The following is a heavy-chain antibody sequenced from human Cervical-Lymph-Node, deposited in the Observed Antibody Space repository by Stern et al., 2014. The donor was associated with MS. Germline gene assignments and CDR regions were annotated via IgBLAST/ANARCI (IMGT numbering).Heavy chain of an antibody. CDR1: GYTFTSHG. V-gene: IGHV1-18*01. Sequence: QVQLVQSGSEVKNPGASVTVSCKASGYTFTSHGITWVRQAHGQGLEWMGWISHYSGDTIYAQKLQDRVSMTRDTSTSTAFMELRTLKSDDTAVYYCARDYGDFPNPHFWGQGTLVTVSS. J-gene: IGHJ4*02. CDR3: ARDYGDFPNPHF. CDR2: ISHYSGDT. D-gene: IGHD4-17*01.